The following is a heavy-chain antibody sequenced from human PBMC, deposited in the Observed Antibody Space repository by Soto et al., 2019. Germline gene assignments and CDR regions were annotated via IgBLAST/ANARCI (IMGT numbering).Heavy chain of an antibody. V-gene: IGHV3-53*02. J-gene: IGHJ4*02. CDR2: LISGGST. CDR3: ARDLRGTAWDD. CDR1: GFTVSDNY. D-gene: IGHD5-18*01. Sequence: EVQLVETGGGLIQPGGSLRLSCAVSGFTVSDNYLSWVRQAPGKGLEWVSVLISGGSTNYAESVRGRFTISRDKSKNILYLQMNSLRAEDTAVYYCARDLRGTAWDDWGQGTLVTVSS.